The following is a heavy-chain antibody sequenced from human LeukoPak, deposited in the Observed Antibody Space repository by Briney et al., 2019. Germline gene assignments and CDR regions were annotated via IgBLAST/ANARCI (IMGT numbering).Heavy chain of an antibody. Sequence: QPGLPLSLSCAGAGFTFSSFAMHWVRQSPGRGLEWVAGISFEGSNKYYADSVKGRFTISRDNSKNTLYLQMDSLRAEDTAVYYCARVPLDYYDSSGYDDYWGQGTLVTVSS. CDR1: GFTFSSFA. CDR3: ARVPLDYYDSSGYDDY. CDR2: ISFEGSNK. V-gene: IGHV3-30-3*01. J-gene: IGHJ4*02. D-gene: IGHD3-22*01.